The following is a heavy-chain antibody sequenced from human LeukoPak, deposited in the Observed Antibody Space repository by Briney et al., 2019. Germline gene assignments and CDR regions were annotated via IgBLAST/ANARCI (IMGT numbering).Heavy chain of an antibody. D-gene: IGHD6-25*01. J-gene: IGHJ5*02. Sequence: PSETVSLTCTVSGGSISSYYWTWIRQSAGKGLEWIGRINTSGSTNYNPSLRSRVTMSVNTSKNQFSLNLTSVTAADTAVYSCAREGGDPRWLDPWGQGTLVTVSS. CDR1: GGSISSYY. V-gene: IGHV4-4*07. CDR2: INTSGST. CDR3: AREGGDPRWLDP.